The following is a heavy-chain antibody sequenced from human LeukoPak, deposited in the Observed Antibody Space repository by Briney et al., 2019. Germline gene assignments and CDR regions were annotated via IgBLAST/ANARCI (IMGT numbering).Heavy chain of an antibody. D-gene: IGHD6-19*01. CDR3: ARSPGYSSGWYPGWFDP. CDR2: TYYRSKWYN. CDR1: GDSVSSNSAA. Sequence: SQTLSLTCAISGDSVSSNSAAWNWIRQSPSRGLEWLGRTYYRSKWYNDYAVSVKSRITINPDTSENQFSLQLNSVTPEDTAVYYCARSPGYSSGWYPGWFDPWGQGTLVTVSS. V-gene: IGHV6-1*01. J-gene: IGHJ5*02.